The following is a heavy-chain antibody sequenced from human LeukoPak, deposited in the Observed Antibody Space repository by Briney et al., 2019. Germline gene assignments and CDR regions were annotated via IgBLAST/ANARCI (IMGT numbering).Heavy chain of an antibody. V-gene: IGHV3-11*06. CDR3: APQWELLAHFDY. CDR2: ISSSSSYT. D-gene: IGHD1-26*01. Sequence: LSLTCTVSGGSIGSYYWSWIRQAPGKGLEWVSYISSSSSYTNYADSVKGRFTISRDNAKNSLYLQMNSLRAEDTAVYYCAPQWELLAHFDYWGQGTLVTVSS. J-gene: IGHJ4*02. CDR1: GGSIGSYY.